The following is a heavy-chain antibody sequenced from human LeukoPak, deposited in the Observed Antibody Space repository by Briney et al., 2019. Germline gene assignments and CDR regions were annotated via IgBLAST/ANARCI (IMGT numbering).Heavy chain of an antibody. CDR2: IHYSGST. CDR1: GGSISSYY. CDR3: ARLRQRLARTAFDI. V-gene: IGHV4-59*01. Sequence: PSETLSLTCTVSGGSISSYYWSWLRQPPGKGLEWIGYIHYSGSTNYNPSLKSRVTIPFDTSKNQFSLSLSSVTDADTVVYYCARLRQRLARTAFDIWGQGTMVTVSS. J-gene: IGHJ3*02. D-gene: IGHD6-19*01.